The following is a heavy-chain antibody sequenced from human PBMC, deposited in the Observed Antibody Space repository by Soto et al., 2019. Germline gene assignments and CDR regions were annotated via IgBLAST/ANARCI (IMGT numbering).Heavy chain of an antibody. CDR1: GFTFSSYA. CDR3: AKYIVATFVLRG. V-gene: IGHV3-23*01. CDR2: ISGSGGST. D-gene: IGHD5-12*01. Sequence: PGGSLRLSCAASGFTFSSYAMSWVRQAPGKGLEWASAISGSGGSTYYADSVKGRFTISRDNSKNTLYLQMNSLRAEDTAVYYCAKYIVATFVLRGWGQGTLVTVSS. J-gene: IGHJ4*02.